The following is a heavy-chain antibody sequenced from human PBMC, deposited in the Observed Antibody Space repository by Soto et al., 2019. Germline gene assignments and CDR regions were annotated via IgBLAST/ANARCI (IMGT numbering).Heavy chain of an antibody. CDR1: GFSLSTSGMC. CDR2: IDWDDDK. J-gene: IGHJ3*02. D-gene: IGHD3-22*01. Sequence: SGPTLVKPTQTLTLTCTFSGFSLSTSGMCVSWIRQPPGKALEWLARIDWDDDKYYSTSLKTRLTISKDTSKNQVVLTMTNMDPVDTATYYCARAGYVYDSSGYYYAFDIWGQGTMVTVSS. CDR3: ARAGYVYDSSGYYYAFDI. V-gene: IGHV2-70*11.